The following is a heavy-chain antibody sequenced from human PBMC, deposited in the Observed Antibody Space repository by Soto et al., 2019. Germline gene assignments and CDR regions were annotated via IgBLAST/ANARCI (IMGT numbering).Heavy chain of an antibody. CDR3: ARDSEKVVPAAIHFYYYYYMDV. J-gene: IGHJ6*03. Sequence: GASVKVSCKASGYTFTSYAMHWVRQAPGQRLEWMGWINAGNGNTKYSQKFQGRVTITRDTSASTAYMELSSLRSEDTAVYYCARDSEKVVPAAIHFYYYYYMDVWGKGTTVTVSS. D-gene: IGHD2-2*01. CDR2: INAGNGNT. V-gene: IGHV1-3*01. CDR1: GYTFTSYA.